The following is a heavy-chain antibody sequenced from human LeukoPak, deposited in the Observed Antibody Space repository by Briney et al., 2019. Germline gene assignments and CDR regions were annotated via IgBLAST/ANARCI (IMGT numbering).Heavy chain of an antibody. CDR2: INPSGGST. J-gene: IGHJ6*02. D-gene: IGHD2-15*01. CDR3: ARDGVEYYYGMDV. Sequence: ASVKVSCKASGYTFTSYDINWVRQAPGQGLEWMGIINPSGGSTSYAQKFQGRVTMTRDTSTSTVYMGLSSLRSEDTAVYYCARDGVEYYYGMDVWGQGTTVTVSS. CDR1: GYTFTSYD. V-gene: IGHV1-46*01.